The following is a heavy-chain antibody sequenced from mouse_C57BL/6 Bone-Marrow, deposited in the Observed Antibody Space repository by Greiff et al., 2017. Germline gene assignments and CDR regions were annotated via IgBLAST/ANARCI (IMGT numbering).Heavy chain of an antibody. CDR3: ARRDDYNDYYAMDY. Sequence: EVKLMESGGDLVTPGGSLKLSCAASGFTFSSYGISWVRQTPDKRLEWVATISSGGSYTYYTDMVKGRFILSRDNAKTTLYMQMSSLQSEDTAMYYCARRDDYNDYYAMDYWGQGTSVTVSS. V-gene: IGHV5-6*02. CDR2: ISSGGSYT. D-gene: IGHD2-4*01. J-gene: IGHJ4*01. CDR1: GFTFSSYG.